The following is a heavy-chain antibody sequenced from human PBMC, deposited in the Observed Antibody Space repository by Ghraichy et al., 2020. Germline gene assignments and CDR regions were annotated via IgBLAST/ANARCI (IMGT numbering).Heavy chain of an antibody. CDR3: AREDLIARYFDY. CDR2: IWYDGSNK. Sequence: GESLNISCAASGFTFSSYGMHWVRQAPGKGLEWVAVIWYDGSNKYYADSVKGRFTISRDNSKNTLYLQMNSLRAEDTAVYYCAREDLIARYFDYWGQGTLVTVSS. V-gene: IGHV3-33*01. D-gene: IGHD2-21*01. CDR1: GFTFSSYG. J-gene: IGHJ4*02.